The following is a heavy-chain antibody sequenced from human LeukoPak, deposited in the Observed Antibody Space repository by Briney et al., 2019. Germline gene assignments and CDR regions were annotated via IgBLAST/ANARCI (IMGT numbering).Heavy chain of an antibody. CDR1: GFDLHTYE. V-gene: IGHV3-48*03. CDR2: ITISGHTK. Sequence: PGGSLRLSCAASGFDLHTYEMNWVRQAPGKGLEWIADITISGHTKNYADSVKGRFTISRDSARTSLYLQMNSLRVEDTGVYFCARGDPQADLWGQGTLVTVSS. CDR3: ARGDPQADL. J-gene: IGHJ5*02.